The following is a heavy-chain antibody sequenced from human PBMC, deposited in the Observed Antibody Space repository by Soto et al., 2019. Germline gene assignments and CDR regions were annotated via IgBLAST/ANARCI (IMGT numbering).Heavy chain of an antibody. CDR3: ARDPGAVAAPYYYYYGMDV. D-gene: IGHD6-19*01. CDR2: INAGNGNT. CDR1: GCTFTSYA. Sequence: GASVKVSCKASGCTFTSYAMHWVRQAPGQRLEWMGWINAGNGNTKYSQKFQGRVTITRDTSASTAYMELSSLRSEDTAVYYCARDPGAVAAPYYYYYGMDVWGQGTTVTVSS. V-gene: IGHV1-3*01. J-gene: IGHJ6*02.